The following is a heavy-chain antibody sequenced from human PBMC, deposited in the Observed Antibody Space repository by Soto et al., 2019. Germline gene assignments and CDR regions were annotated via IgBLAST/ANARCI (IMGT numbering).Heavy chain of an antibody. CDR3: ARDPGIAARRIHRRFWFDP. CDR2: IYYSGST. D-gene: IGHD6-6*01. V-gene: IGHV4-59*01. J-gene: IGHJ5*02. CDR1: GGSISSYY. Sequence: SETLSLTCTVSGGSISSYYWSWIRQPPGKGLEWIGYIYYSGSTNYNPSLKSRVTISVDTSKNQFSLKLSSVTAADTAVYYCARDPGIAARRIHRRFWFDPWGQGTLVTVSS.